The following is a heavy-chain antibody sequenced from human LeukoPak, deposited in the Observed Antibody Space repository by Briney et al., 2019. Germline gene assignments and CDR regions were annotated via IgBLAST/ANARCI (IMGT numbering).Heavy chain of an antibody. CDR3: ARTREQWQVLDY. D-gene: IGHD6-19*01. Sequence: PGGSLRLSCAASEFTFSSYSMSWVRQAPGKGLEWVSSISSSSSYIYYADSVKGRFTVSRDNSKNMVYLQMNSLRAEDTAVYYCARTREQWQVLDYWGQGTLVIVSS. V-gene: IGHV3-21*01. J-gene: IGHJ4*02. CDR2: ISSSSSYI. CDR1: EFTFSSYS.